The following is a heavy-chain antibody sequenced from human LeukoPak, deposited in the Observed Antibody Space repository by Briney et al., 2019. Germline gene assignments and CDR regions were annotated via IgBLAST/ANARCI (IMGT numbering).Heavy chain of an antibody. J-gene: IGHJ5*02. D-gene: IGHD3-9*01. Sequence: GASVKVSCKASGYTFTSYDINWVRQATGQGLEWMGWMNPNSGNTGYAQKFQGRVTMTRNTSISTAYMELSSLRSEDTAVYYCARDVPNYDILTGYSGFDPWGQGTLVTVSS. V-gene: IGHV1-8*01. CDR3: ARDVPNYDILTGYSGFDP. CDR2: MNPNSGNT. CDR1: GYTFTSYD.